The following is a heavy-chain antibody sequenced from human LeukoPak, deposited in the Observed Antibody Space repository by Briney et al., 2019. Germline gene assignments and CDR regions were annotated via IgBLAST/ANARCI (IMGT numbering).Heavy chain of an antibody. J-gene: IGHJ5*02. CDR2: IWFDGSKR. Sequence: GGSLRLSCAASGFXFSTYGIHWVRQAPGKGLEWVAVIWFDGSKRYYGDPVKGRFTISRDNSKNTVYLQMNSLRAEDTAVYYCAKDGSFWSGYVAANWFDPWGQGTLVTVSS. V-gene: IGHV3-33*06. D-gene: IGHD3-3*01. CDR1: GFXFSTYG. CDR3: AKDGSFWSGYVAANWFDP.